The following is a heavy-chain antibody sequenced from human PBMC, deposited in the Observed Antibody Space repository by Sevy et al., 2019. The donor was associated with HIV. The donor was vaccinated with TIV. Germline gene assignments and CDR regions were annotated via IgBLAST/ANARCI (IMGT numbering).Heavy chain of an antibody. J-gene: IGHJ4*02. D-gene: IGHD3-9*01. CDR3: ASDLLTGSDY. CDR1: GFTFSSYG. V-gene: IGHV3-30*02. CDR2: IWYDGSDK. Sequence: GGSLRLSCAASGFTFSSYGMHWVRQAPGKGLEWVAFIWYDGSDKYYADSVKGRFAISRDNSKNTLYLQMNTLRIEDTAVYYCASDLLTGSDYWGQGTLVTVSS.